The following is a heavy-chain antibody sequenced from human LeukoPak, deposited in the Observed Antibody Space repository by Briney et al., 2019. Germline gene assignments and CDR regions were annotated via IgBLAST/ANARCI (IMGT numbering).Heavy chain of an antibody. D-gene: IGHD3-10*01. CDR2: IYYSGST. CDR1: GGSISSYY. J-gene: IGHJ4*02. V-gene: IGHV4-59*01. CDR3: ARDLGFGDYPTLTYDY. Sequence: SETLSLTCTVSGGSISSYYWSWIRQPPGKGLEWIGYIYYSGSTNYNPSLKSRVTISVDTSKNQFSLKLSSVTAADTAVYYCARDLGFGDYPTLTYDYWGQGTLVTVSS.